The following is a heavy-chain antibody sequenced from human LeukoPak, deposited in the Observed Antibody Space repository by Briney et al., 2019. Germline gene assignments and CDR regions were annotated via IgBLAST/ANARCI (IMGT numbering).Heavy chain of an antibody. CDR2: IKSDGKT. D-gene: IGHD2-21*02. CDR3: ARDRTFCGVNCFSRGMDV. J-gene: IGHJ6*02. V-gene: IGHV3-66*01. CDR1: GLTVSDNY. Sequence: GGSLRLFCAASGLTVSDNYMTWVRRAPGKGLEWVSLIKSDGKTFFADSVEGRFTISRDNSKNILNLQMTRLRAADTAVYYCARDRTFCGVNCFSRGMDVWGRGTTVIVSS.